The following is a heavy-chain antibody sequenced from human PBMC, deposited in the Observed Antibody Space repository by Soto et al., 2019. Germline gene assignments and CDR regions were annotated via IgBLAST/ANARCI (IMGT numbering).Heavy chain of an antibody. CDR1: GGYGGGADYC. Sequence: SHSKSVAGGYGGGADYCWSWIRQPPGKGLEWIGYIFYSGSTNYNPSLKSRVTISVDTSKNQFSLKLSSVTAADTAVYYCARVRSLAAGGTFDFSGQATLVTGSS. D-gene: IGHD6-13*01. CDR2: IFYSGST. V-gene: IGHV4-61*08. CDR3: ARVRSLAAGGTFDF. J-gene: IGHJ4*02.